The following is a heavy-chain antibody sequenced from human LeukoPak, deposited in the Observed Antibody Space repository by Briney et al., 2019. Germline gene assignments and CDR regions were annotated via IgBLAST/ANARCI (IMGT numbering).Heavy chain of an antibody. Sequence: SETLSLTCTVSGGSMSSGDYYWAWVRQPPGKGLEWIGSISCSGRTFYKPSLTSRVAISIDASKSPFSLRLSSLTAADTAVYYCVKETSSSAHYWGQGTLVTVSS. V-gene: IGHV4-39*07. CDR2: ISCSGRT. J-gene: IGHJ4*02. CDR1: GGSMSSGDYY. CDR3: VKETSSSAHY. D-gene: IGHD6-6*01.